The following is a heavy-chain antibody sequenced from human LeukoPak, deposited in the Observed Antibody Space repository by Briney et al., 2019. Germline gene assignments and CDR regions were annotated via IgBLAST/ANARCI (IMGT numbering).Heavy chain of an antibody. V-gene: IGHV3-64*01. CDR3: ARSLGGYSAYAVNDPYEF. Sequence: GESLKISCAGSGFTFSIYSMHWVRQAPGRGLEYVSAINPNGGSTYYANSVKGRFTISRDNSKNTLYLQMGSLRAEDMAMYYCARSLGGYSAYAVNDPYEFWGQGTLVTVSS. J-gene: IGHJ4*02. D-gene: IGHD5-12*01. CDR1: GFTFSIYS. CDR2: INPNGGST.